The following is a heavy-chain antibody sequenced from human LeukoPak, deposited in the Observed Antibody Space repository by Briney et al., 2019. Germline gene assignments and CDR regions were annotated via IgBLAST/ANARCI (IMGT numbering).Heavy chain of an antibody. D-gene: IGHD3-22*01. CDR2: IIPIFGTA. V-gene: IGHV1-69*13. CDR3: ARTTYYYDSSGYYLGY. CDR1: GGTFSSYA. Sequence: SVKVSCKASGGTFSSYAISWVRQAPGHRLEWMGGIIPIFGTANYAQKFQGRVTITADESTSTAYMELSSLRSEDTAVYYCARTTYYYDSSGYYLGYWGQGTLVTVSS. J-gene: IGHJ4*02.